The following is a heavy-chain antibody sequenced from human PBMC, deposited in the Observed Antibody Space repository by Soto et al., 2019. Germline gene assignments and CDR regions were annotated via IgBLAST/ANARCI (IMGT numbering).Heavy chain of an antibody. CDR2: ISPHNRNT. Sequence: ASVKVSCKASGYTFGHFYITWVRQAPGQGLEWMGAISPHNRNTNYAEKFRGRVTMTTDTSTTTAYMELRSLRSDDTAVYYCARDEGGYDILTGYYKAHNFDQWGQGALVTSPQ. J-gene: IGHJ4*02. CDR1: GYTFGHFY. CDR3: ARDEGGYDILTGYYKAHNFDQ. V-gene: IGHV1-18*01. D-gene: IGHD3-9*01.